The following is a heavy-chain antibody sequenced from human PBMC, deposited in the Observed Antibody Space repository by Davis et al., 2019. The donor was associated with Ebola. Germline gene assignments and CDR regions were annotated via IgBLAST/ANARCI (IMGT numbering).Heavy chain of an antibody. CDR3: ASEATAMVYYYYGMDV. CDR2: IYHSGST. Sequence: SETLSLTCTVSGGSISSYYWSWIRQPPGKGLEWIGEIYHSGSTNYNPSLKSRVTISVDTSKNQFSLKLSSVTAADTAVYYCASEATAMVYYYYGMDVWGQGTTVTASS. V-gene: IGHV4-4*08. D-gene: IGHD5-18*01. CDR1: GGSISSYY. J-gene: IGHJ6*02.